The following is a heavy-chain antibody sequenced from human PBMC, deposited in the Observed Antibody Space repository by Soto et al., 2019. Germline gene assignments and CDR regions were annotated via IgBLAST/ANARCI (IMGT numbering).Heavy chain of an antibody. CDR1: GFTFSSYG. J-gene: IGHJ4*02. CDR2: ISYDGSNK. V-gene: IGHV3-30*18. Sequence: PGGSLRLSCAASGFTFSSYGMHWVRQAPGKGLEWVAVISYDGSNKYYADSVKGRFTISRDNSKNTLYLQMNSLRAEDTAVYYCAKDYGMIVVKYYFDYWGQGTLVTVSS. CDR3: AKDYGMIVVKYYFDY. D-gene: IGHD3-22*01.